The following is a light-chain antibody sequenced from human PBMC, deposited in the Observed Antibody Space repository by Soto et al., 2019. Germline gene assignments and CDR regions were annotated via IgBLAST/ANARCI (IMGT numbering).Light chain of an antibody. Sequence: QSAMTQPPSVSAAPGQKGTISCSGSSSNIGGNSVSWYQQLPGTAPKLLIYDDDKRPSGIPDRFSGSKSGTSATLGITGFQTGDEAEYYCGSWDSSLSAYVFATGT. J-gene: IGLJ1*01. CDR1: SSNIGGNS. CDR3: GSWDSSLSAYV. CDR2: DDD. V-gene: IGLV1-51*01.